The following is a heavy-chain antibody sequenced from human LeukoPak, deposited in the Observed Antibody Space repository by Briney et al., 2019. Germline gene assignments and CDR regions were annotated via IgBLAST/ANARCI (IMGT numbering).Heavy chain of an antibody. J-gene: IGHJ2*01. D-gene: IGHD3-10*01. Sequence: PGGSLRLSCAASGFTFSSYDMHWVRQATGKGLEWVSAIGTAGDTYYPGSVKGRFTISRENAKNSLYLQMNSLRAGDTAVYYCARATREYYYGSGSKSYWYFDLWGRGTLVTVSS. CDR1: GFTFSSYD. V-gene: IGHV3-13*01. CDR3: ARATREYYYGSGSKSYWYFDL. CDR2: IGTAGDT.